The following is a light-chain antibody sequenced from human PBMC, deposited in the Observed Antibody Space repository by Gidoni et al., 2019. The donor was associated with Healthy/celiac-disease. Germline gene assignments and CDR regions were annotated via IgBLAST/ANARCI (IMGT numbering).Light chain of an antibody. J-gene: IGKJ1*01. V-gene: IGKV4-1*01. CDR3: QQYYSTPPT. Sequence: DIVMTRSPDSLAVSLGERATINCKSSQSVLYSSNNKNYLAWYQQKPGQPPKLLIYWASTRESGVPDRFSGSGSGTDFTLTISSLQAEDVAVYYCQQYYSTPPTFGQXTKVEIK. CDR1: QSVLYSSNNKNY. CDR2: WAS.